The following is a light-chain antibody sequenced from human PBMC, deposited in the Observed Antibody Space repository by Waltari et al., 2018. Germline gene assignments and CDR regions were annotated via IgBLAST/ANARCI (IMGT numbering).Light chain of an antibody. V-gene: IGLV2-14*03. CDR2: DVS. CDR3: SSQSSDNVVL. CDR1: SSDVGGFNS. Sequence: QSALTQPASVSVSPRQSLTISCTGTSSDVGGFNSASWYQDHPGQAPNVIIYDVSDRPSGSSERFAGSKYDNPASLTISGLQAEDEADYYCSSQSSDNVVLFGGGTKLTVL. J-gene: IGLJ2*01.